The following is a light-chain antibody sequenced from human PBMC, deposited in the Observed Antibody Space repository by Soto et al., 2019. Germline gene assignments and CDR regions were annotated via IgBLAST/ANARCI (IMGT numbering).Light chain of an antibody. CDR2: AGS. CDR3: QYDHDWPWT. V-gene: IGKV3-15*01. J-gene: IGKJ1*01. Sequence: EIVMTQSPATLSVSPGESATLSCRASQSVSSHLAWYRQEPGQAPRLLVYAGSTGATGVPARLRGSGSGTAFTRTFSRLESEDFAVYDCQYDHDWPWTFGQGSRVEIK. CDR1: QSVSSH.